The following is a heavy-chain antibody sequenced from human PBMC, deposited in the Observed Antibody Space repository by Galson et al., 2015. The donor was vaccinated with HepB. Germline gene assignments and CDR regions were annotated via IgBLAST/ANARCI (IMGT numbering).Heavy chain of an antibody. CDR2: IKTKSDGGTT. J-gene: IGHJ4*02. CDR1: GFTFSNAW. D-gene: IGHD5/OR15-5a*01. V-gene: IGHV3-15*01. CDR3: TTDLRIANY. Sequence: SLRLSCAASGFTFSNAWMNWVRQAPGKGLEWVGRIKTKSDGGTTDYAEPVKGRFTISRDDSKNRLFLQMNSLKIEDTAVYYCTTDLRIANYWGQGTLVTVSS.